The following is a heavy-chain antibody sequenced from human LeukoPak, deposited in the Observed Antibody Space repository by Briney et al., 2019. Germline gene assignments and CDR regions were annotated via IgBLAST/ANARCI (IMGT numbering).Heavy chain of an antibody. Sequence: SVKVSCKASGGTFSSYAISWVRQAPGQGLEWMGGIIPMFGTANYAQKFQGSVTITADESTNTAYMELSSLRSEDTAIYYCARGMLVDGGSGSDAFDIWGQGTLVTVSS. CDR1: GGTFSSYA. V-gene: IGHV1-69*01. J-gene: IGHJ3*02. CDR2: IIPMFGTA. D-gene: IGHD3-10*01. CDR3: ARGMLVDGGSGSDAFDI.